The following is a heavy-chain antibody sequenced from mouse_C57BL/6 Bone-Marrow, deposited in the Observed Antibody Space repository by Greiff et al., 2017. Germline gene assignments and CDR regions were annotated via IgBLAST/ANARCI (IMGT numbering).Heavy chain of an antibody. CDR1: EYEFPSHD. CDR3: ARHGDYGSSSYWYCDV. Sequence: VQRVESGGGLVQPGESLKLSCESNEYEFPSHDMSWVRKTPEKRLELVAAINSDGGSTYYPDTMERRFIISRDNTKKTLYLQMSSLRSEDTALYYCARHGDYGSSSYWYCDVWGTGTTVTVSS. V-gene: IGHV5-2*01. CDR2: INSDGGST. D-gene: IGHD1-1*01. J-gene: IGHJ1*03.